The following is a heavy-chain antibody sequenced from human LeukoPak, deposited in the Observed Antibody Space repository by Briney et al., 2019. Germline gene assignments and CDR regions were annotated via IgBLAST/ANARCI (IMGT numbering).Heavy chain of an antibody. V-gene: IGHV3-74*01. CDR2: ITGDGSDI. D-gene: IGHD4-17*01. J-gene: IGHJ5*02. Sequence: GGSLRLSCEASGFTLSKYWMHWVRQAPRKGLVWVSRITGDGSDIAYADSVKGRSTVSRDDAKNILFLQMTSLRVEDTAIYYCARDAYTTTSNWLDPWGQGTLVTVSS. CDR3: ARDAYTTTSNWLDP. CDR1: GFTLSKYW.